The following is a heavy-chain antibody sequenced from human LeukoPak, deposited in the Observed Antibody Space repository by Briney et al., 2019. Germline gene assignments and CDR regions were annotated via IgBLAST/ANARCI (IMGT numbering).Heavy chain of an antibody. CDR2: IYYSGNT. CDR3: ARERALGNWFDP. CDR1: GDSISRGGYY. D-gene: IGHD3-16*01. V-gene: IGHV4-31*03. J-gene: IGHJ5*02. Sequence: PSETLSLTCTVSGDSISRGGYYWNWIRQHPGKGLEWIGYIYYSGNTDYNPSLKSRVIISVDTSKNQFSLKLSSVTAADTAVYYCARERALGNWFDPWGQGTLVTVSS.